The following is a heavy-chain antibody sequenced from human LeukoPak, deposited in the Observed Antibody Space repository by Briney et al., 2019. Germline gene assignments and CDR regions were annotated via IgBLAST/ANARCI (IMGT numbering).Heavy chain of an antibody. CDR2: INPNSGGT. V-gene: IGHV1-2*02. CDR3: ARVSPLDTAMVSLYY. CDR1: GYTFTGYY. J-gene: IGHJ4*02. Sequence: ASVKVSCKASGYTFTGYYMHWVRQAPGQGLEWMGWINPNSGGTNYAQNFQGRVTMTRDTSINTAYMELSRLRSDDTAVYYCARVSPLDTAMVSLYYWGQGTLVTVSS. D-gene: IGHD5-18*01.